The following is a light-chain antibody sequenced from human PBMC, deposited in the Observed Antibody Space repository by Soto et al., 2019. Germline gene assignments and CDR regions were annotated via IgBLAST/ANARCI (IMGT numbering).Light chain of an antibody. CDR2: KIS. CDR3: LQTTQFPHT. V-gene: IGKV2-24*01. J-gene: IGKJ3*01. Sequence: DIVMTQTPLSSPVTLGQPASISCRSSQSLVHSDGNTYLSWLHQRPGQPPRLLIYKISNRLSGVTDRFSGSGAWTDFTLKISRVEAEDVGVYYCLQTTQFPHTFGPGTKVDSK. CDR1: QSLVHSDGNTY.